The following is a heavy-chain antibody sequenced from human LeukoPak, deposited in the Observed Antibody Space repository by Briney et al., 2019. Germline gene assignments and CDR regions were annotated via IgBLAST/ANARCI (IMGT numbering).Heavy chain of an antibody. D-gene: IGHD6-13*01. CDR2: ISAYNGNT. Sequence: GASVKVSCKASGYTFTSYGISWVRQAPGQGLEWMGWISAYNGNTNYAQKLQGRVTMTTDTSTSTAYMELRSLRSDDTAVYYCARDSFRIAAAGRGDGFDIWGQGTMVTVSS. CDR1: GYTFTSYG. J-gene: IGHJ3*02. CDR3: ARDSFRIAAAGRGDGFDI. V-gene: IGHV1-18*01.